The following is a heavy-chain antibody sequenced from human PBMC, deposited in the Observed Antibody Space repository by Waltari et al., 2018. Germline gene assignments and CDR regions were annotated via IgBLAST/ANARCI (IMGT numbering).Heavy chain of an antibody. J-gene: IGHJ4*02. V-gene: IGHV3-23*04. D-gene: IGHD4-17*01. CDR3: ARGYGGNPFDY. CDR2: ISGSGGST. Sequence: EVQLVESGGGLVQPGGSLRLSCAASGFTFSSYAMSWVRQAPGKGLEWVSAISGSGGSTYYADSVKGRFTISRDNAKNSLNLQMNSLRAEDTAVYYCARGYGGNPFDYWGQGALVTVSS. CDR1: GFTFSSYA.